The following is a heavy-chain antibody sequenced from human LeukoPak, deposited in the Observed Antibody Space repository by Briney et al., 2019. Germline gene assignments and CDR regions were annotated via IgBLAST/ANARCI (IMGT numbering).Heavy chain of an antibody. J-gene: IGHJ4*02. V-gene: IGHV4-34*01. D-gene: IGHD4-17*01. CDR1: GGSFSGYY. CDR2: INHSGST. Sequence: SETLSLTCAVYGGSFSGYYWSWIRQPPGKGLEWIGEINHSGSTNYNPSLKSRVTISVDTSKNQFSLKLSSVTAADTAVYYCASYYGPGGDFDYWGQGTLATVSS. CDR3: ASYYGPGGDFDY.